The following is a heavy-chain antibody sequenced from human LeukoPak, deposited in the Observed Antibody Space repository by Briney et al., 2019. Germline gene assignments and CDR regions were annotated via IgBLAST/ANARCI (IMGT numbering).Heavy chain of an antibody. CDR1: GYTFTSYA. CDR3: ARGIFGTMVRGVIINYYYMDV. Sequence: ASVTVSCKASGYTFTSYAMHWGRQAPGQRPEWMGWINAGNGNTKYSQEFQGRVTMTRNTSISTAYMELSSLRSEDTAVYYCARGIFGTMVRGVIINYYYMDVWGKGTTVTISS. V-gene: IGHV1-3*03. D-gene: IGHD3-10*01. CDR2: INAGNGNT. J-gene: IGHJ6*03.